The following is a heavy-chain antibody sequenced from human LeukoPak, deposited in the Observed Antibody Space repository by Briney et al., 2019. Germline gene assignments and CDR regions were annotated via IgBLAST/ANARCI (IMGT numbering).Heavy chain of an antibody. D-gene: IGHD6-19*01. CDR3: AKELSSGYYRYYFDY. J-gene: IGHJ4*02. V-gene: IGHV3-23*01. Sequence: GGSLRLSCAASGFTFSSYAMSWVRQAPGKGLEWVSTISGSGGSTNYADSVKGRFTISRDNSKNTLYLQMNSLRAEDTAVYYCAKELSSGYYRYYFDYWGQGTLVTVSS. CDR2: ISGSGGST. CDR1: GFTFSSYA.